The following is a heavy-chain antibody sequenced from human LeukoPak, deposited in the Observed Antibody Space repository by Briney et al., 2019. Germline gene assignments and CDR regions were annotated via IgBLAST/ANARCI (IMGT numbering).Heavy chain of an antibody. Sequence: GGSLRLSCAASGFTFSTYSMNWVRQAPGKGLEWVSSISSSSSYIYYADSVKGRFTISRDNAKNSLYLQMNSLRAEDTAVYYCARVNRGVGVFPQYWGQGTLVTVSS. CDR3: ARVNRGVGVFPQY. V-gene: IGHV3-21*01. D-gene: IGHD3-3*01. CDR2: ISSSSSYI. J-gene: IGHJ4*02. CDR1: GFTFSTYS.